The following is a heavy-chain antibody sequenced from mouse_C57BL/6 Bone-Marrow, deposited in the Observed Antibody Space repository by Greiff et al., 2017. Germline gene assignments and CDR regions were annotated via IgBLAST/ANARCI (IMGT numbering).Heavy chain of an antibody. CDR3: ARIYDGYYRPWFAY. CDR1: GYAFTNYL. D-gene: IGHD2-3*01. Sequence: VKLQQSGAELVRPGTSVKVSCKASGYAFTNYLIEWVKQRPGQGLEWIGVINPGSGGTNYNEKFKGKATLTADTSSSTAYMQLSSLTSEDSAVYFGARIYDGYYRPWFAYWGQGTLVTVSA. V-gene: IGHV1-54*01. CDR2: INPGSGGT. J-gene: IGHJ3*01.